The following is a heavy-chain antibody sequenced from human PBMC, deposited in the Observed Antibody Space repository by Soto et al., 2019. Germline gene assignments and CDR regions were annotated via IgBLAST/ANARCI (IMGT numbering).Heavy chain of an antibody. CDR1: GFTFRSYG. V-gene: IGHV3-33*01. J-gene: IGHJ6*02. CDR3: ARVRAPEKMAPAGDYYGMDV. CDR2: IWFDGSNK. Sequence: PGGSLRLSCAASGFTFRSYGMHWVRQAPGKGLEWVAVIWFDGSNKYYADSVKGRFTISRDNSKNTLYLQVNSLRAEDTAVYYCARVRAPEKMAPAGDYYGMDVWGQGTTVTVSS. D-gene: IGHD6-13*01.